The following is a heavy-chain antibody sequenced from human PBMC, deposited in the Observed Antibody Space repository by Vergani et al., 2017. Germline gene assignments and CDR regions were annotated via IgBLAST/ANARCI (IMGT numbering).Heavy chain of an antibody. Sequence: EVQLVESGGGLVKPGGSLRLSCAASGFTFSSYSMNWVRQAPGKGLEWVSSISSSSSYIYYADSVKGRFTISRDNAKNSLYLQMNSLRAEDTAVYYCAKGGIVGATTFYYYYYMDVWGKGTTVTVSS. V-gene: IGHV3-21*04. CDR1: GFTFSSYS. CDR3: AKGGIVGATTFYYYYYMDV. CDR2: ISSSSSYI. D-gene: IGHD1-26*01. J-gene: IGHJ6*03.